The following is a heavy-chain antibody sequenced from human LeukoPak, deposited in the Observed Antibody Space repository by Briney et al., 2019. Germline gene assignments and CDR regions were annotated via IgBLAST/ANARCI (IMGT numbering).Heavy chain of an antibody. CDR2: IYYSGNT. CDR1: GGSISSSSFY. CDR3: ASLGVSFDP. D-gene: IGHD3-10*01. J-gene: IGHJ5*02. V-gene: IGHV4-39*01. Sequence: SETLSLTCTVSGGSISSSSFYWGWIRQPPGKGLEWVGNIYYSGNTYYNPSLKSRVTISVDTSKNQFSLQLRFVTAADTAVYYCASLGVSFDPWGQGTLVTVSS.